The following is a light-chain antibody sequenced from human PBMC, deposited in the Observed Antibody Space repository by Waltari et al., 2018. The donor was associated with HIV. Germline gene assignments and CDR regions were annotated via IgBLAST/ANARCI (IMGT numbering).Light chain of an antibody. Sequence: DIVMTQSPDSMAVSLGERATIHCNSRQSVLYSSNNKNYLAWYQQKPGQPPKLLIYWASTRESGVPDRFSGSGSGTDFTLTISSLQAEDVAVYYCQQYYSTPPTFGQGTKVEIK. J-gene: IGKJ1*01. CDR2: WAS. CDR1: QSVLYSSNNKNY. V-gene: IGKV4-1*01. CDR3: QQYYSTPPT.